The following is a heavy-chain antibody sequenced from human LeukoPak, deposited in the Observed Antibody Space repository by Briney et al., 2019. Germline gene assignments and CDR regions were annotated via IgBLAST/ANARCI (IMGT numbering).Heavy chain of an antibody. CDR2: MHPSGST. J-gene: IGHJ5*02. Sequence: SETLSLTCTVSGGSISSYHWSWIRQPAGKGLEWIGRMHPSGSTNYNPSLKSRLTMTVDTSKDQFSLKLSSVTAADTAVYYCAREGRDADPRVSYHWGQGTLVTVSS. D-gene: IGHD6-6*01. CDR1: GGSISSYH. CDR3: AREGRDADPRVSYH. V-gene: IGHV4-4*07.